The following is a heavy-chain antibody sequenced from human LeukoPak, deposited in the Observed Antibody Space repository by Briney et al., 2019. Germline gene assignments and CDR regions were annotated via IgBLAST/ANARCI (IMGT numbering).Heavy chain of an antibody. CDR2: IYTSGST. CDR3: ARDGEIVYQLGGNWFDP. D-gene: IGHD2-2*01. CDR1: GGSISSYY. Sequence: SKTLSLTCTVSGGSISSYYWSWIRQPAGKGLEWIGRIYTSGSTNYNPSLKSRVTMSVDTSKNQFSLKLSSVTAADTAVYYCARDGEIVYQLGGNWFDPWGQGTLVTVSS. V-gene: IGHV4-4*07. J-gene: IGHJ5*02.